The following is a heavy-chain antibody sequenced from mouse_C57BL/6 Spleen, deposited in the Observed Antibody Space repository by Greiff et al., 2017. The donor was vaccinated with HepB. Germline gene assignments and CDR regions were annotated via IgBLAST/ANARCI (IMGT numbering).Heavy chain of an antibody. CDR3: ARGTYDYDVGAMDY. CDR1: GYTFTSYG. D-gene: IGHD2-4*01. V-gene: IGHV1-81*01. CDR2: IYPRSGNT. J-gene: IGHJ4*01. Sequence: VKLQQSGAELARPGASVKLSCKASGYTFTSYGISWVKQRTGQGLEWIGEIYPRSGNTYYNEKFKGKATLTADKSSSTAYMELRSLTSEDSAVYFCARGTYDYDVGAMDYWGQGTSVTVSS.